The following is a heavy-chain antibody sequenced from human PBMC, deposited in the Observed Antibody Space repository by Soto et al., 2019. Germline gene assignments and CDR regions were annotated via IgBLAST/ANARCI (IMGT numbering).Heavy chain of an antibody. CDR3: GRSPNYYGSGNYFYPFGSTDY. CDR2: IYYTGST. CDR1: GGSFSSSVYY. V-gene: IGHV4-39*01. Sequence: SETLSLTCTVSGGSFSSSVYYWGWIRQPPEKGLEWIGNIYYTGSTYYNPSLKSRVTISVDTSKNQFSLQLSSVTAADTAVYYCGRSPNYYGSGNYFYPFGSTDYWGQGTLVTVSS. D-gene: IGHD3-10*01. J-gene: IGHJ4*02.